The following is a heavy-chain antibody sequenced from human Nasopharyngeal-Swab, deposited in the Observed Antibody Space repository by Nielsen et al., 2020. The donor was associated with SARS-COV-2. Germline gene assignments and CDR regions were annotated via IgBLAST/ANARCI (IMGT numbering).Heavy chain of an antibody. J-gene: IGHJ4*02. CDR2: INHSGTT. CDR1: GGSFSGYY. Sequence: SETLSLICAVYGGSFSGYYWSWIRHPPGKGLAWIGEINHSGTTSYNPSLKSRVTISSDTSKNQFSLKLSSVTAADTAVYYCARGHRSISMIVVVIATAHFYFDSWGRGTLVTVTS. D-gene: IGHD3-22*01. V-gene: IGHV4-34*01. CDR3: ARGHRSISMIVVVIATAHFYFDS.